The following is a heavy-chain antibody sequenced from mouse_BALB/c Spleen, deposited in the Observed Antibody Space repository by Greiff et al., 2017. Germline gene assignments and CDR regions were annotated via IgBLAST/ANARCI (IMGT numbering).Heavy chain of an antibody. J-gene: IGHJ4*01. V-gene: IGHV2-9*02. CDR1: GFSLTSYG. CDR2: IWAGGST. D-gene: IGHD2-10*01. Sequence: QVQLKESGPGLVAPSQSLSITCTVSGFSLTSYGVHWVRQPPGKGLEWLGVIWAGGSTNYNSALMSRLSISKDNSKSQVFLKMNSLQTDDTAMYYCARGVGLPYYYAMDYWGQGTSVTVSS. CDR3: ARGVGLPYYYAMDY.